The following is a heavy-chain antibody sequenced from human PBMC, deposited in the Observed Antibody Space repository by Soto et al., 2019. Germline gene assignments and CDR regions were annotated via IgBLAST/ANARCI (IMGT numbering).Heavy chain of an antibody. J-gene: IGHJ5*02. CDR2: ISAYNGNT. CDR1: GYTFTSYG. CDR3: AASSVAVTPHVTNWCDP. D-gene: IGHD2-21*02. V-gene: IGHV1-18*01. Sequence: EASVKVSCKASGYTFTSYGISWVRQAPGQGFEWMGWISAYNGNTNYAQKLQGRVTITRDMSTSTVYMELSRLRSEDTAVYYCAASSVAVTPHVTNWCDPWGQGTLVTVSS.